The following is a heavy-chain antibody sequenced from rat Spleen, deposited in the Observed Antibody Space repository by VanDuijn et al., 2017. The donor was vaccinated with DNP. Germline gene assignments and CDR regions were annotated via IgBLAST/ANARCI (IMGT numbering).Heavy chain of an antibody. CDR2: ITNSGGNT. Sequence: EVQLVESGGGLVQPGRSLKLSCAASGFTFSDYKMAWVRQAPTKGLEWVASITNSGGNTYYRDSVKGRFTISRDNAKSTLYLQMNSLRSEDMATYYCARPHGYNNGGFAYWGQGALVTVSS. CDR3: ARPHGYNNGGFAY. V-gene: IGHV5-25*01. D-gene: IGHD1-4*01. J-gene: IGHJ3*01. CDR1: GFTFSDYK.